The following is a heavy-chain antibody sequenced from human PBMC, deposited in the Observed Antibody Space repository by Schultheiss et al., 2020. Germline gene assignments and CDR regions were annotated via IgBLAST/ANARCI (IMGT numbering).Heavy chain of an antibody. J-gene: IGHJ4*02. D-gene: IGHD6-25*01. V-gene: IGHV4-34*01. CDR2: INHSGST. CDR1: GGSFSGYY. Sequence: SETLSLTCAVYGGSFSGYYWSWIRQPPGKGLEWIGEINHSGSTNYNPSLKSRVTISVDTSKNQFSLKLSPVTAADTAVYYCARVGPAKYSSADYWGQGTLVTVSS. CDR3: ARVGPAKYSSADY.